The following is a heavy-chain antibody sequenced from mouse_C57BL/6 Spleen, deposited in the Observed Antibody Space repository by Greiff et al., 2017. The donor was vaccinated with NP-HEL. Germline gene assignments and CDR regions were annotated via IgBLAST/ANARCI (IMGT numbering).Heavy chain of an antibody. Sequence: VQLQQSGAELAKPGASVKLSCKASGYTFTSYWMHWVKQRPGPGLEWIGYINPSSGYTKYNQKFKDKATLTADKSSSTAYMQLSSLTYEDSAVYYCAKGHDYDGAWFAYWGQGTLVTVSA. V-gene: IGHV1-7*01. CDR1: GYTFTSYW. CDR3: AKGHDYDGAWFAY. J-gene: IGHJ3*01. CDR2: INPSSGYT. D-gene: IGHD2-4*01.